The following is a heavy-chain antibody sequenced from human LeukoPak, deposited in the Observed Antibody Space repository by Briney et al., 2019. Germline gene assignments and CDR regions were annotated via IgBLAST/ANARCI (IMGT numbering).Heavy chain of an antibody. Sequence: GGSLRLSCAASGFTFSSYAMSWVRQAPGKGLEWVSAISGSGGSTYYADSVKGRFTISRDNSKNTLYLQTNSLRAEDTAVYYCAKDTGSYYGSNFDYWGQGTLVTVSS. CDR1: GFTFSSYA. CDR3: AKDTGSYYGSNFDY. J-gene: IGHJ4*02. CDR2: ISGSGGST. V-gene: IGHV3-23*01. D-gene: IGHD3-10*01.